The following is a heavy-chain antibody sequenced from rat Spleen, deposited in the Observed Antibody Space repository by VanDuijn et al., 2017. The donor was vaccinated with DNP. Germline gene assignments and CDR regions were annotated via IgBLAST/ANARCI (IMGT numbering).Heavy chain of an antibody. CDR3: ARGDYDGSYYSYYFDY. J-gene: IGHJ2*01. V-gene: IGHV5-25*01. D-gene: IGHD1-12*02. CDR2: ISTGGGNT. Sequence: EVQLVESGGDLVQPGRSLKLSCAASGFTFSDHNMAWVRQAPTKGLEWVASISTGGGNTYYRDSVKGRFTISRDNAKSTLHLQMNSLQTEDTATYYCARGDYDGSYYSYYFDYWGQGVMVTVSS. CDR1: GFTFSDHN.